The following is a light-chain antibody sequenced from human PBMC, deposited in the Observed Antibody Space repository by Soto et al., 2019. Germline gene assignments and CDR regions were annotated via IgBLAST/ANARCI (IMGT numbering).Light chain of an antibody. CDR1: QRVLYSSANKNY. V-gene: IGKV4-1*01. CDR2: WAS. Sequence: DPVVTQSPDSLAVSLGERATINCKSSQRVLYSSANKNYLAWYQQKPGEPPKLLIYWASTRESGVPDRFSGSGSWTDFTLTIRSLQAEDVAFYYCQQYFSTPQFGQGTKGGYQ. CDR3: QQYFSTPQ. J-gene: IGKJ1*01.